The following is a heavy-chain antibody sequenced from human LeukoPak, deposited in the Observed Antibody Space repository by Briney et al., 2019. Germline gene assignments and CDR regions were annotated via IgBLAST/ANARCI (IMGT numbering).Heavy chain of an antibody. CDR1: GFTFSSYW. D-gene: IGHD6-6*01. Sequence: GGSLRLSCTASGFTFSSYWMHWVRQAPGKGLVWVSRISPTGSTTSYADSVKGRFTVSRDNAKNTLYLQVNNLRAEDTAVYYCARGPNSNWSGLDFWGQGTLLTVSS. V-gene: IGHV3-74*01. CDR3: ARGPNSNWSGLDF. CDR2: ISPTGSTT. J-gene: IGHJ4*02.